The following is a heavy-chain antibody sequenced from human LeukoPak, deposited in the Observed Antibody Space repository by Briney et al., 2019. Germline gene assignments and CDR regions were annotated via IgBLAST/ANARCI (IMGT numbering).Heavy chain of an antibody. CDR3: ARGPLYCSSGSCYPDFDY. CDR2: MNPNSGNT. V-gene: IGHV1-8*01. J-gene: IGHJ4*02. CDR1: GYTFTSYD. D-gene: IGHD2-2*01. Sequence: APVKVSCKASGYTFTSYDIIWVRQATGQGLEWMGSMNPNSGNTGYAQKFQGRVTMTRNISISTAYMELSSLRSEDAAMYYCARGPLYCSSGSCYPDFDYWGQGTLVTVSS.